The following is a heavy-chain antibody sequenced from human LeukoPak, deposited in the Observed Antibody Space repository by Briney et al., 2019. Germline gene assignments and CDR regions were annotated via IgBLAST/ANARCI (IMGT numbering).Heavy chain of an antibody. CDR1: GGSISSGGYY. D-gene: IGHD6-13*01. Sequence: SQTLSLTCTVSGGSISSGGYYWSWIRQHPGKGLEWIGYIYYSGSTYYNPSLKSRVTISVDTSKNQFSLKLSSVTAADTAVYYCARGGAYSSSWRLENWFDPWGQGTLVTVSS. CDR3: ARGGAYSSSWRLENWFDP. CDR2: IYYSGST. J-gene: IGHJ5*02. V-gene: IGHV4-31*03.